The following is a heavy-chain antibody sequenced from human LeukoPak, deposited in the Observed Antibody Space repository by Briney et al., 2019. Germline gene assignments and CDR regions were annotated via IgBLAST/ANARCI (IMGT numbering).Heavy chain of an antibody. J-gene: IGHJ5*02. CDR2: INTNTGNP. CDR1: GYTFTSYA. Sequence: GASVKVSCNASGYTFTSYAMNWVRQAPGQGLEWMGWINTNTGNPTYAQGFTGRFVFSLDTSVSTAYLQISSLKAEDTAVYYCARDLDPHPAYCGGDCSPHWFDPWGQGTLVTVSS. CDR3: ARDLDPHPAYCGGDCSPHWFDP. V-gene: IGHV7-4-1*02. D-gene: IGHD2-21*02.